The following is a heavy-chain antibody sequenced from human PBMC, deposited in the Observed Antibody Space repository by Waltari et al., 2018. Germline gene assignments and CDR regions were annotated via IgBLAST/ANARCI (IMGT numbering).Heavy chain of an antibody. D-gene: IGHD5-18*01. Sequence: QVQLVQSGAEVKKPGASVKVSCKASGYTFTSYAMHWVRQAPGQRLEWMGGIHAGNGNTKYSQKFQGRVTITSDTSASTAYMELSSLRSEDTAVYYCARRGYSYGFCQHWGQGTLVTVSS. J-gene: IGHJ1*01. CDR1: GYTFTSYA. V-gene: IGHV1-3*01. CDR3: ARRGYSYGFCQH. CDR2: IHAGNGNT.